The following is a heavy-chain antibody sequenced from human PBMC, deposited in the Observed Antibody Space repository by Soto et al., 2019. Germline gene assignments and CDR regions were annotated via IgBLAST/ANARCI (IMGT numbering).Heavy chain of an antibody. J-gene: IGHJ4*02. CDR1: GGSISSGGYY. D-gene: IGHD2-2*01. CDR2: IYYSGST. V-gene: IGHV4-31*03. CDR3: ARYQDIVVVPSYYFDY. Sequence: SETLSLTCTVSGGSISSGGYYWSWIRQHPGKGLEWIGYIYYSGSTYYNPSLKSRVTISVDTSKNQFSLKLSSVTAADTAVYYCARYQDIVVVPSYYFDYWGQGTLVTVSS.